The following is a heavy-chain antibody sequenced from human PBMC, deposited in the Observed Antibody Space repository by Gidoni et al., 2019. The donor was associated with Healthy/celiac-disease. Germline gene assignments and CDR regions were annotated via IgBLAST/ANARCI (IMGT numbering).Heavy chain of an antibody. D-gene: IGHD1-26*01. CDR2: IDWDDDK. CDR1: GFSLSTSGMC. J-gene: IGHJ4*02. CDR3: ARRVGARGLYYFDY. Sequence: QVTLRESGPALVKPTQTLTLTCTFSGFSLSTSGMCVSWIRQPPGKALEWLARIDWDDDKYYSTSLKTRLTISKDTSKNQVVLTMTNMDPVDTATYYCARRVGARGLYYFDYWGQGTLVTVSS. V-gene: IGHV2-70*15.